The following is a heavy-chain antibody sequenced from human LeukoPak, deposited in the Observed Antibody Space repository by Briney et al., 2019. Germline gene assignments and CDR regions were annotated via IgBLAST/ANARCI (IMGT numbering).Heavy chain of an antibody. J-gene: IGHJ4*02. D-gene: IGHD2-21*02. Sequence: SVKVSCKASGGTLSSYAISWVRQAPGQGLEWMGRIIPIFGTANYAQKFQGRVTITTDESTSTAYMELSSLRSEDTAVYYCARDLGGDRDDYWGQGTLVTVSS. CDR2: IIPIFGTA. CDR1: GGTLSSYA. CDR3: ARDLGGDRDDY. V-gene: IGHV1-69*05.